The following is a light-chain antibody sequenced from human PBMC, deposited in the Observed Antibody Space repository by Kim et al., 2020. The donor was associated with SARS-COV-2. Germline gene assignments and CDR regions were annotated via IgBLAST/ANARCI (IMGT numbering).Light chain of an antibody. CDR2: GAT. J-gene: IGKJ1*01. CDR1: QSVTSSY. Sequence: PGERATLSCRASQSVTSSYIAWFQQKPGQAPRLLIYGATTRATDIPDRFSGSGSRTDFTLTISRLEPEDFGVYYCQQYGLSPRTFGQGTKVDIK. V-gene: IGKV3-20*01. CDR3: QQYGLSPRT.